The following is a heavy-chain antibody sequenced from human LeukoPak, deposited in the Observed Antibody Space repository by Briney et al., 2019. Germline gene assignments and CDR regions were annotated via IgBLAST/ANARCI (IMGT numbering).Heavy chain of an antibody. J-gene: IGHJ5*02. Sequence: ASVKVSCKASGYTFTSYDINWVRPATGQGLEWMGWMNPNSGNTGYAQKFQGRVTITRNTSISTAYMELSSLRSEDTAVYYCARSHSGSYWFDPWGQGTLVTVSS. CDR3: ARSHSGSYWFDP. D-gene: IGHD1-26*01. V-gene: IGHV1-8*03. CDR1: GYTFTSYD. CDR2: MNPNSGNT.